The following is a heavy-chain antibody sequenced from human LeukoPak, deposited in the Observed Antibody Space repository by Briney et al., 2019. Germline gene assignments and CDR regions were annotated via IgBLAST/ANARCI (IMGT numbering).Heavy chain of an antibody. Sequence: SETLSLTCTVSGGSISSSSYYWSWIRQPPGKGLEWIGYIYYSGSTNYNPSLKSRVTISVDTSKNQFSLRLSSVTAADTAVYYCARVTGYVMEDYDYWGQGTLVTVSS. CDR2: IYYSGST. J-gene: IGHJ4*02. CDR1: GGSISSSSYY. D-gene: IGHD6-13*01. V-gene: IGHV4-61*01. CDR3: ARVTGYVMEDYDY.